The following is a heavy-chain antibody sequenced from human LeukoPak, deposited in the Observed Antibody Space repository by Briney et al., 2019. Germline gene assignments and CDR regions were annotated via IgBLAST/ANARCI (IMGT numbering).Heavy chain of an antibody. Sequence: ASVKVSCKASGYSFPNYDINWVRQAPGQGLAWVGWMNPNNGNSAFAQKFQGRVTMTRNTSITTAYMELSSLRSEDTAVYYCARGHYSVYYLNALDIWGQGTMVTVSS. CDR3: ARGHYSVYYLNALDI. V-gene: IGHV1-8*01. J-gene: IGHJ3*02. CDR1: GYSFPNYD. D-gene: IGHD3-22*01. CDR2: MNPNNGNS.